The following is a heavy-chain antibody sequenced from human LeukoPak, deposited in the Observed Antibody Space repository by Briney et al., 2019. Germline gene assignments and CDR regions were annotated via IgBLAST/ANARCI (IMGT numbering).Heavy chain of an antibody. J-gene: IGHJ4*02. V-gene: IGHV3-74*01. CDR1: GFTFSSHW. CDR2: ISSDGSSR. D-gene: IGHD1-26*01. CDR3: ASAIVTTRNTWDM. Sequence: PGGSLRLSCAASGFTFSSHWMHWVRQAPGKGLVWVSRISSDGSSRNYADSVKGRFTISRDNAKNMLYLQMDSLRAEDTSLYYCASAIVTTRNTWDMWGRGTQVTVSS.